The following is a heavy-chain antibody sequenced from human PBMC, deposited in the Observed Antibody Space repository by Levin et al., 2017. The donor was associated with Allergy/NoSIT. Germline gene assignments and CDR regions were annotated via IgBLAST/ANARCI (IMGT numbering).Heavy chain of an antibody. J-gene: IGHJ4*02. CDR3: VSIPLEVREPFDS. D-gene: IGHD1-26*01. V-gene: IGHV4-34*01. CDR1: GGSFSNSY. Sequence: SQTLSLTCAVFGGSFSNSYWSWIRQPPGKGLEWIGEINHRGATNYRPSLKSRVTMSVDTSKNQFSLKLTSVTATDTAMYYCVSIPLEVREPFDSWGQGNLVTVSS. CDR2: INHRGAT.